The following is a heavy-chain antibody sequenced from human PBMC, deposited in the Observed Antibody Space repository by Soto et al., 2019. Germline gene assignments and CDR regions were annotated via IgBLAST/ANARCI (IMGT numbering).Heavy chain of an antibody. CDR1: GFTFSDYW. J-gene: IGHJ4*02. CDR3: ATDPPG. Sequence: PGGSLRLSCAASGFTFSDYWMSWVRQAPGKGLKWVANINLDGSENYYVDYVKGRFTISRDNAKSSLYLQMNSLRAEDTAVYYCATDPPGWGQGTLVTVSS. CDR2: INLDGSEN. V-gene: IGHV3-7*01.